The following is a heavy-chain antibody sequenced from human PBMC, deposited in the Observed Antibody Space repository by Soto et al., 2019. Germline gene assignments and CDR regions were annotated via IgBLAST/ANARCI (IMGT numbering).Heavy chain of an antibody. D-gene: IGHD6-19*01. CDR1: GGTFSSYA. CDR3: ARDRRAGSGWFDY. J-gene: IGHJ4*02. CDR2: IIPIFGTA. V-gene: IGHV1-69*06. Sequence: ASVKVSCKASGGTFSSYAISWVRQAPGQGLEWMGGIIPIFGTANYAQKFQGRVTITADKSTSTAYMELSSLRSEDTAVYYCARDRRAGSGWFDYWGQGTLVTVSS.